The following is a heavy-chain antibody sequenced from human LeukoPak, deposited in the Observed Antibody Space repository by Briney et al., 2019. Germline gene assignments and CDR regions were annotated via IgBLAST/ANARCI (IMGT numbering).Heavy chain of an antibody. CDR3: AKGSSYYYDSSGYYGSDN. J-gene: IGHJ4*02. V-gene: IGHV3-23*01. CDR2: ISGSGGNT. CDR1: GFTFGDYA. D-gene: IGHD3-22*01. Sequence: GGSLRLSCTASGFTFGDYAMSWFRQAPGKGLEWVSSISGSGGNTYYADSVKGRATISRDNSKNTLYLQMNSLRAEDTAVYYCAKGSSYYYDSSGYYGSDNWGQGTLVTVSS.